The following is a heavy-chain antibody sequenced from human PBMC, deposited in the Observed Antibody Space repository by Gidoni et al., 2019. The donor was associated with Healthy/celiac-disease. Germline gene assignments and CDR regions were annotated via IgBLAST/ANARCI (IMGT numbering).Heavy chain of an antibody. Sequence: EVQLVESGGGLFKPGGSLRLSCAASGFTFSSYSMTWVRQAPGKGLEWVLAISSSSSYIYYADSVKGRFTISRDNAKNSLYLQMNSLRAEDTAVYYCARDWGYYDSSGYYFDYSIDYWGQGTLVTVSS. CDR1: GFTFSSYS. D-gene: IGHD3-22*01. CDR2: ISSSSSYI. V-gene: IGHV3-21*01. CDR3: ARDWGYYDSSGYYFDYSIDY. J-gene: IGHJ4*02.